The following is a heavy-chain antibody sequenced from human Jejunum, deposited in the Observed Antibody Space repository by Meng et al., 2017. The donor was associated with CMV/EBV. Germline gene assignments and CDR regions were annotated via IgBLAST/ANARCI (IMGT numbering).Heavy chain of an antibody. CDR1: FHTYC. Sequence: FHTYCMSWVRQAPGKGLEWVANIIQDGSKKYYVDSVKGRFTISRDNARNSLYLQMNSLSAEDTAVYYCARSLQEPVFGVDIQLFYFDYWGQGILVTVSS. CDR3: ARSLQEPVFGVDIQLFYFDY. CDR2: IIQDGSKK. D-gene: IGHD3-3*01. V-gene: IGHV3-7*01. J-gene: IGHJ4*02.